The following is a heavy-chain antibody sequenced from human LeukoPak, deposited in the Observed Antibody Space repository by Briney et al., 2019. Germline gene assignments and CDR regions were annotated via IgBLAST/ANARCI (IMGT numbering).Heavy chain of an antibody. CDR2: IYYSGTT. J-gene: IGHJ6*03. Sequence: SETLSLTCTVSGGSISNYYWNWIRQPPGKGLEWIGYIYYSGTTNYNPSLKSRVSMSVDTSKNQFSLKLSSVTAADTAVYYCARLVRFTFYYYYYMDVWGKGTTVTISS. CDR3: ARLVRFTFYYYYYMDV. V-gene: IGHV4-59*12. CDR1: GGSISNYY. D-gene: IGHD3-3*01.